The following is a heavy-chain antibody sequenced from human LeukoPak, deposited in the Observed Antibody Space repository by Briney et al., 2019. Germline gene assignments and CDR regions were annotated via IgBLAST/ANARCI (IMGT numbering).Heavy chain of an antibody. CDR3: ARESYYYDSSGPGGYYYYMDV. CDR2: IKQDGSEK. Sequence: GGSLRLSCAASGFTFSGYWMSWVRQAPGKGLEWVANIKQDGSEKYCVDSVKGRFTISRDNAKNSLYLQMNSLRAEDTAVYYCARESYYYDSSGPGGYYYYMDVWGKGTTVTVSS. CDR1: GFTFSGYW. D-gene: IGHD3-22*01. V-gene: IGHV3-7*01. J-gene: IGHJ6*03.